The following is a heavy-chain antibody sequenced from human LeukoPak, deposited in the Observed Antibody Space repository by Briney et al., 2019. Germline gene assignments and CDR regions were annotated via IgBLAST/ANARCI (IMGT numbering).Heavy chain of an antibody. Sequence: GGSLRLSCAASGFTFSSYWIHWVRQAPGKELVWVSRINTDGSITNYADSVKGRFSISRDNAKNTLYLQMNSLRAEDTAVYYCASPIFDYWGQGTLVTVSS. CDR1: GFTFSSYW. J-gene: IGHJ4*02. V-gene: IGHV3-74*01. D-gene: IGHD5-24*01. CDR2: INTDGSIT. CDR3: ASPIFDY.